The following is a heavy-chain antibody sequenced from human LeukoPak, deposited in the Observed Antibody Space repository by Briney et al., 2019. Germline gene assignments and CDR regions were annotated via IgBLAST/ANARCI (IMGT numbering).Heavy chain of an antibody. V-gene: IGHV4-34*01. CDR3: ARGLIGYYYGSGSTYYYGMDV. J-gene: IGHJ6*02. Sequence: PSETLSLTCAVYGGTFTGNYWTWIRQPPGKGLEWIGEINHSGSTNYNPSLKSQVTIVVDTSKKQFSLKLTSVTAADTAVYYCARGLIGYYYGSGSTYYYGMDVWGQGTTVTDSS. D-gene: IGHD3-10*01. CDR2: INHSGST. CDR1: GGTFTGNY.